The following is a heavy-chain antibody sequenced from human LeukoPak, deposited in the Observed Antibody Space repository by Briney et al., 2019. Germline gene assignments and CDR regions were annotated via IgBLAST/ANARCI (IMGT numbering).Heavy chain of an antibody. V-gene: IGHV1-18*01. CDR2: ISAYNGNT. CDR1: GYTFTCYG. D-gene: IGHD6-19*01. CDR3: ARGGVSSGWYGSYFDY. J-gene: IGHJ4*02. Sequence: ASVKVSCKASGYTFTCYGISWVRQAPGQGLEWMGWISAYNGNTNYSQKLQGRVTMTTDTSTSTAYMELRSLRSDDTAVYYCARGGVSSGWYGSYFDYWGQGTLVTVSS.